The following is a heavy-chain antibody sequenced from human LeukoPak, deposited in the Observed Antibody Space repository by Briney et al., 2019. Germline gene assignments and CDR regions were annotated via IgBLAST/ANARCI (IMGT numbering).Heavy chain of an antibody. Sequence: GGSLRLSCAASGFTFSSYWMHWVRRAPGKGLVWVSRINSDGSSTRYADSVKGRFTISRDNAKNTLYLQMNSLRAEDSAVYYCARAYGDYGGSYYYMDVWGKGTTVTVSS. CDR3: ARAYGDYGGSYYYMDV. CDR2: INSDGSST. J-gene: IGHJ6*03. CDR1: GFTFSSYW. V-gene: IGHV3-74*01. D-gene: IGHD4-17*01.